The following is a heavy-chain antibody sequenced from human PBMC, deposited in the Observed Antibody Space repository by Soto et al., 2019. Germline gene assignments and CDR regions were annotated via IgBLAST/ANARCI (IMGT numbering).Heavy chain of an antibody. J-gene: IGHJ5*02. V-gene: IGHV1-24*01. CDR2: FDPEDGET. D-gene: IGHD2-2*01. CDR3: ATSRSPVVPATNWFDP. CDR1: GYTLTELS. Sequence: GASVKVSCKVSGYTLTELSMHWVRQAPGKGLEWMGGFDPEDGETIYAQKFQGRVTMTEDTSTDTAYMELSSLRSEDTAVYYCATSRSPVVPATNWFDPWDQGTLVTVSS.